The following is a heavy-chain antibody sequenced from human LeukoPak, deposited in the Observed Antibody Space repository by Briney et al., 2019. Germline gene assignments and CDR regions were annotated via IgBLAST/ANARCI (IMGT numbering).Heavy chain of an antibody. D-gene: IGHD6-13*01. CDR3: ARDRYSSSGPLDY. CDR2: ISSSSSTI. CDR1: GFTFSSYS. J-gene: IGHJ4*02. Sequence: PGGSLRLSCAASGFTFSSYSMNWVRQAPGKGLEWVSYISSSSSTIYYADSVKGRFTISRDNAKNSLYLQMNSLRAEDTAVCYCARDRYSSSGPLDYWGRGTLVTVSS. V-gene: IGHV3-48*01.